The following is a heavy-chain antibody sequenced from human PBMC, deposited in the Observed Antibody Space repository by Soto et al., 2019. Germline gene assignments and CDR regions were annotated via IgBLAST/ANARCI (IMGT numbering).Heavy chain of an antibody. CDR2: ISAYNGNT. J-gene: IGHJ3*02. Sequence: ASVKVSCKASGYTFTSYGISWVRQAPGQGLEWMGWISAYNGNTNYAQKLQGRVTMTTDTSTSTAYTELRSLRSDDTAVYYCALTYYYDSSGYYRPGAFDIWGQGTMVTVSS. V-gene: IGHV1-18*04. D-gene: IGHD3-22*01. CDR3: ALTYYYDSSGYYRPGAFDI. CDR1: GYTFTSYG.